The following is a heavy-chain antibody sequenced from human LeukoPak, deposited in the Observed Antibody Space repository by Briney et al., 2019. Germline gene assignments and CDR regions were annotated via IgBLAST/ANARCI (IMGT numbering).Heavy chain of an antibody. CDR2: IYSGGST. D-gene: IGHD4-17*01. CDR1: GFTVSSNY. CDR3: ARDHGDYGSSFVQ. V-gene: IGHV3-53*04. Sequence: SAGSLRLSCAASGFTVSSNYMSWVCQAPPKRMERVSVIYSGGSTYYAESVKGRFTISRHNSKNTLYLQMNSLRAEDTAVYYCARDHGDYGSSFVQWGQGTLVTVSS. J-gene: IGHJ4*02.